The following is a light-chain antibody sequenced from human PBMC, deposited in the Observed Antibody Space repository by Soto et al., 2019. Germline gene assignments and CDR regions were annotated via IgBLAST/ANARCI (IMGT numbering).Light chain of an antibody. Sequence: DIQMTQSPSSLSGSGGDGVSITCRASQSVGNSLAWYQQRPGKAPKLLIFDASTLESGVPSKFSGSGSDTEFTFTISSLQPDDSATYYCQQYNTYGLTFGGGTKV. V-gene: IGKV1-5*01. CDR1: QSVGNS. J-gene: IGKJ4*02. CDR3: QQYNTYGLT. CDR2: DAS.